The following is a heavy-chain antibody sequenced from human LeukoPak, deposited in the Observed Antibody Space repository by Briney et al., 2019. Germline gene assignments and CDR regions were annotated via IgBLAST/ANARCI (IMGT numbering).Heavy chain of an antibody. CDR1: GFTFSSYS. Sequence: GGSLRLSCAASGFTFSSYSMNWVRQAPGKGLEWVAVIWYDGSNKYYADSVKGRFTISRDNSKNTLYLQMNSLRAEDTAVYYCARFYTVPYYYYGMDVWGQGTTVTVSS. V-gene: IGHV3-33*08. J-gene: IGHJ6*02. CDR2: IWYDGSNK. CDR3: ARFYTVPYYYYGMDV. D-gene: IGHD3-16*01.